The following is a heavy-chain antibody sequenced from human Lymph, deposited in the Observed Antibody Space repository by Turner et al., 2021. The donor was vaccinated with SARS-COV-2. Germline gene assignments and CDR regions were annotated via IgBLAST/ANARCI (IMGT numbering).Heavy chain of an antibody. CDR1: GGTFSSYA. CDR3: ARVVGGCVELGYYYYYGMDV. CDR2: RIPRLLIE. Sequence: QVQLVQSGAEVKKPGSSVKVSCKASGGTFSSYAISWVRQAPGQGVVGMGGRIPRLLIEANAKKFHGSVAITTAKSTSTASIVLRSLRSEDTAVFYCARVVGGCVELGYYYYYGMDVWGQGTTVTVSS. V-gene: IGHV1-69*10. J-gene: IGHJ6*02. D-gene: IGHD3-10*01.